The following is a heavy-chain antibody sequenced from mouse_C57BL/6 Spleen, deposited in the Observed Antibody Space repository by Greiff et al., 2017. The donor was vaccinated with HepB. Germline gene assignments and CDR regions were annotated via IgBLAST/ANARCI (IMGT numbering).Heavy chain of an antibody. CDR3: ARWNGNYGDYDALDY. CDR1: GYTFTSYW. V-gene: IGHV1-50*01. CDR2: IDPSDSYT. J-gene: IGHJ4*01. Sequence: QVQLQQPGAELVKPGASVKLSCKASGYTFTSYWMQWVKQRPGQGLEWIGEIDPSDSYTNYNQKFKGKATLTVDISSSTAYMQLSSLTSEDSAVYYCARWNGNYGDYDALDYWGQGTSVTVSS. D-gene: IGHD2-1*01.